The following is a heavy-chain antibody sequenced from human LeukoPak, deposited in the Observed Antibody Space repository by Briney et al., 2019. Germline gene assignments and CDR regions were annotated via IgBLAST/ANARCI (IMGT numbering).Heavy chain of an antibody. V-gene: IGHV4-39*01. D-gene: IGHD3-22*01. J-gene: IGHJ4*02. CDR2: IYHSGST. CDR1: GGSISSGGYY. CDR3: ARHFGITMIVVVMPGYFDY. Sequence: SQTLSLTCTVSGGSISSGGYYWSWIRQPPGKGLEWIGSIYHSGSTYYNPSLKSRVTISVDTSKNQFSLKLSSVTAADTAVYYCARHFGITMIVVVMPGYFDYWGQGTLVTVSS.